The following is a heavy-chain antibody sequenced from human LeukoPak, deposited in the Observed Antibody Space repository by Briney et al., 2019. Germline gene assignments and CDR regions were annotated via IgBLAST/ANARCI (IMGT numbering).Heavy chain of an antibody. Sequence: KPSETLSLTCTVSGGSISSYYWCWIRQPAGKGLEWIGRIYTSGSTNYNPSLKSRVTMSVDTSKNQFSLKLSSVTAADTAVYYCARCSTGTYYYYYYMDVWGKGTTVTVSS. J-gene: IGHJ6*03. CDR2: IYTSGST. D-gene: IGHD1-1*01. CDR3: ARCSTGTYYYYYYMDV. V-gene: IGHV4-4*07. CDR1: GGSISSYY.